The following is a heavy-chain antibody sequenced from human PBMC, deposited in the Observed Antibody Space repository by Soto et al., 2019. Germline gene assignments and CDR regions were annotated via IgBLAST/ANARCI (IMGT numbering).Heavy chain of an antibody. D-gene: IGHD5-18*01. CDR1: GGSVSPYF. V-gene: IGHV4-59*02. CDR3: AKDSGYNYGYFRWFDP. J-gene: IGHJ5*02. Sequence: SETLSLTCTVSGGSVSPYFWSWIRQPPGKGLEWIGYIYHTGSTNYNPALKSRVTISVDTSKSQFSLKLSSVTAADTAVYYCAKDSGYNYGYFRWFDPWGQGTLVTVSS. CDR2: IYHTGST.